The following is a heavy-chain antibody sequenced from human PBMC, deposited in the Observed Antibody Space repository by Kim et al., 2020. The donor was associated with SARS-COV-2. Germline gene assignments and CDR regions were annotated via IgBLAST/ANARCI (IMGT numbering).Heavy chain of an antibody. Sequence: AESVKGRLPIYRDNAKKTLFLQMNSLRAEDTAVYFCAKDKGYSGGPDEWWGQGTLVTVSS. J-gene: IGHJ1*01. V-gene: IGHV3-23*01. CDR3: AKDKGYSGGPDEW. D-gene: IGHD1-26*01.